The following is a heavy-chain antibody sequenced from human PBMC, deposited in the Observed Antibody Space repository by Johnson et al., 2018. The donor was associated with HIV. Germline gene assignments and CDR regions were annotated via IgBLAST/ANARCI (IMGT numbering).Heavy chain of an antibody. J-gene: IGHJ3*01. Sequence: VQLVESGGGFVKPEGSLRLSCAASGFTFKNAWMHWVRQAPGKGLEWIGRIKSKYHDETTDYAAPVKGRFAISRDDSKNTVYLQVNSLKAEDTAVYYCTTGSCIDGVCYAFDVWGQGTMVTVSS. CDR1: GFTFKNAW. V-gene: IGHV3-15*01. CDR2: IKSKYHDETT. D-gene: IGHD2-8*01. CDR3: TTGSCIDGVCYAFDV.